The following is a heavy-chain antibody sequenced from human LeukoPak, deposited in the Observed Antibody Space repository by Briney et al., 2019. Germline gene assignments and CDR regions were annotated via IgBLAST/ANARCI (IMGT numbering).Heavy chain of an antibody. J-gene: IGHJ4*02. CDR2: INTDGRTT. V-gene: IGHV3-74*01. D-gene: IGHD2-2*02. CDR1: GFSFSSYW. Sequence: GGSLRLSCAASGFSFSSYWMNWVRQAPGKGLVWVAHINTDGRTTTYADSVKGRFTVARDNAKNTLYLEMDRLRAEDTAVYYCARDNTYMFDYWGQGTQVTVSS. CDR3: ARDNTYMFDY.